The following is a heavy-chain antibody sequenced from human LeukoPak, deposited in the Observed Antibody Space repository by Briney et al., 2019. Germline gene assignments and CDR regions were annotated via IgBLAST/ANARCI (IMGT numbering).Heavy chain of an antibody. CDR1: GFTFSSYA. CDR2: ISGSGGST. D-gene: IGHD5-18*01. CDR3: ASVDTAMVPPFDY. V-gene: IGHV3-23*01. Sequence: GGSLRLSCAASGFTFSSYAMSWVRQAPGKGLEWVSAISGSGGSTYYADSVKGRFTISRDNSKNTLYLQMNSLRAEDTAAYYCASVDTAMVPPFDYWGQGTLVTVSS. J-gene: IGHJ4*02.